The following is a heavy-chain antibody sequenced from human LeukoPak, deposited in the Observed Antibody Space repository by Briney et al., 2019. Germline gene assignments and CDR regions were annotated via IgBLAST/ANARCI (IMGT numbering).Heavy chain of an antibody. Sequence: GGSLRLSCAASGFTFSNAWMSWVRQAPGKGLEWVARIKSKTDGATTDYAAPVKGRFTISRDDSKNTVYLQMNSLKTEDTAVYYCTTDWIVVVPADRRGRELSNDYWGQGTLVTVSS. J-gene: IGHJ4*02. CDR3: TTDWIVVVPADRRGRELSNDY. V-gene: IGHV3-15*01. CDR2: IKSKTDGATT. CDR1: GFTFSNAW. D-gene: IGHD2-2*01.